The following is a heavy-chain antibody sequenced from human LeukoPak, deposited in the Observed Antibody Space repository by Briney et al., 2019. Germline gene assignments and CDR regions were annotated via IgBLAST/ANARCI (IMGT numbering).Heavy chain of an antibody. CDR3: ARDRSYDSSGYYYGSFDY. CDR1: GFSISSNY. V-gene: IGHV3-53*01. CDR2: IYSSGST. J-gene: IGHJ4*02. Sequence: GGSLRLSCAASGFSISSNYMNWVRLAPGKGLEWVSVIYSSGSTYYADSVKGRVTISRDNGKNTLSLQMNSLRAEDTAVYYCARDRSYDSSGYYYGSFDYWGQGTLVTVSS. D-gene: IGHD3-22*01.